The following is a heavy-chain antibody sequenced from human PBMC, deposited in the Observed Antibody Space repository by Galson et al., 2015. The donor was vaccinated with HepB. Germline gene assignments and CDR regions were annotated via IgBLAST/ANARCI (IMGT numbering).Heavy chain of an antibody. CDR2: ISSSGTQI. D-gene: IGHD6-19*01. CDR1: GFTFSSYS. Sequence: SLRVSCAASGFTFSSYSMNWVRQAPGKGLEWVSSISSSGTQIDYADSVRGRFTISRDNAKNSVFLQINSLRAEDTAVYFCARDAGRVAVAKEGAFDIWGQGTMVTVSS. V-gene: IGHV3-21*01. CDR3: ARDAGRVAVAKEGAFDI. J-gene: IGHJ3*02.